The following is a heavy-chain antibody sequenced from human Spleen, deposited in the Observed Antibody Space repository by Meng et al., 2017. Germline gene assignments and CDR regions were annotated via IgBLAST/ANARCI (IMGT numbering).Heavy chain of an antibody. Sequence: VRAQQWGEGLFKPSETLFLTCVVSGVSFSDYYWSWIRQPPGKGLEWIGEINHSGSTNYNPSLESRATISVDTSQNNLSLKLSSVTAADSAVYYCARGPTTMAHDFDYWGQGTLVTVSS. J-gene: IGHJ4*02. CDR3: ARGPTTMAHDFDY. CDR2: INHSGST. CDR1: GVSFSDYY. V-gene: IGHV4-34*01. D-gene: IGHD4-11*01.